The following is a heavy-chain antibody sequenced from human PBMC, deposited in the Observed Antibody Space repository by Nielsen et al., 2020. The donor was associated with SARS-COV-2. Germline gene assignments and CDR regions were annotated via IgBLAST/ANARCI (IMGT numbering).Heavy chain of an antibody. D-gene: IGHD6-13*01. CDR3: ARGGYSSSWYNFGDGQRYYYYYMDV. CDR2: ISGSGGST. Sequence: GESLKISCAASGFTFSSYAMSWVRQAPGKGLEWVSAISGSGGSTYYADSVKGRFTISRDNSKNTLYLQMNSLRAEDTAVYYCARGGYSSSWYNFGDGQRYYYYYMDVWGKGTTVTVSS. V-gene: IGHV3-23*01. J-gene: IGHJ6*03. CDR1: GFTFSSYA.